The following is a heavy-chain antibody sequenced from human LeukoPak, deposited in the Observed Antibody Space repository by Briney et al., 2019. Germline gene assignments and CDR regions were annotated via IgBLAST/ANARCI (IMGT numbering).Heavy chain of an antibody. D-gene: IGHD4-17*01. Sequence: PSETLSLTCTVSGGSISTDYWSWIRQPAGKGLEWIGRINTSGSTNYNPSLRSRVTMSVDTSKNQFSLKLSSVTATDTAVYYCASLSTVTQGYFDSWGQGTLVTVSS. CDR2: INTSGST. CDR3: ASLSTVTQGYFDS. J-gene: IGHJ4*02. V-gene: IGHV4-4*07. CDR1: GGSISTDY.